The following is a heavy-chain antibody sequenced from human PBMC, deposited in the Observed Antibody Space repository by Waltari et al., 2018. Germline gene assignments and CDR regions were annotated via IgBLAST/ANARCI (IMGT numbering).Heavy chain of an antibody. CDR1: GYTFTSYD. J-gene: IGHJ4*02. D-gene: IGHD3-16*02. V-gene: IGHV1-8*01. CDR3: ARGRIIRLGELSLAY. Sequence: QVQLVQSGAEGKKPGASVKVSCKASGYTFTSYDINWVRQATGPGLESMGWMNPNSGHTGYAQKFQARVTMTRNTSISTAYMELSSLRSEDTAVYYCARGRIIRLGELSLAYWGQGTLVTVSS. CDR2: MNPNSGHT.